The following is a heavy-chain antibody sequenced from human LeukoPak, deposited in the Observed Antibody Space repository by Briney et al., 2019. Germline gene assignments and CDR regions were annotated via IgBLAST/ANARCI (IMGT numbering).Heavy chain of an antibody. Sequence: SETLSLTCTVSGGSISSYYWSWIRQPPGKGLEWIGYIYYSGSTNYNPSLKSRVTISVDTSKNQFSQKLSSVTAADTAVYYCARTYDSSGYYYPPLYYFDYWGQGTLVTVSS. J-gene: IGHJ4*02. CDR3: ARTYDSSGYYYPPLYYFDY. D-gene: IGHD3-22*01. V-gene: IGHV4-59*01. CDR2: IYYSGST. CDR1: GGSISSYY.